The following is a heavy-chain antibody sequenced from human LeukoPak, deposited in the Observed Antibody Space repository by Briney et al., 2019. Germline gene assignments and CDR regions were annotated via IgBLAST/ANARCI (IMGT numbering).Heavy chain of an antibody. Sequence: PGGSLRLSCAASGFTFNTYNMNWVRQAPGKGLEWVSFISSSGTTVHYADSVRGRFTNSRDNARNSLYLQMNSLRAEDTALYYCTRRRGDGYVADWGQGILVTVSS. J-gene: IGHJ4*02. V-gene: IGHV3-48*01. D-gene: IGHD5-24*01. CDR3: TRRRGDGYVAD. CDR2: ISSSGTTV. CDR1: GFTFNTYN.